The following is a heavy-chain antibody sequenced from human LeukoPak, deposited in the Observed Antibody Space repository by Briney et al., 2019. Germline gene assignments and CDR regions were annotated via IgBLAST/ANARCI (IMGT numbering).Heavy chain of an antibody. V-gene: IGHV4-59*01. CDR2: IYYSGST. D-gene: IGHD3-9*01. J-gene: IGHJ2*01. CDR1: DDSISSYY. CDR3: ARGAYDILTGNFRYWYFDL. Sequence: PSETLSLTCTVSDDSISSYYWSWIRQPPGRGLEWIGYIYYSGSTNYNPSLKSRVTISVDPSKNQFSLKLSSVTAVDTAVYCCARGAYDILTGNFRYWYFDLWGRGTLVTVSS.